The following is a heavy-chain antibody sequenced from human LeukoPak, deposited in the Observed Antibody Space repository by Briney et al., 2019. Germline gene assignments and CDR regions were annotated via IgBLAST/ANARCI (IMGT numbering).Heavy chain of an antibody. J-gene: IGHJ4*02. V-gene: IGHV4-59*12. CDR1: GGSISSYY. CDR3: AGGAGTYYDILTGYSRAY. D-gene: IGHD3-9*01. CDR2: IYYSGST. Sequence: SETLSLTCTVSGGSISSYYWSWIRQPPGKGLEWIGTIYYSGSTKNNPSLKSRVTISVDTSKNQFSLKLSSVTAADTAVYYCAGGAGTYYDILTGYSRAYWGQGTLVTVSS.